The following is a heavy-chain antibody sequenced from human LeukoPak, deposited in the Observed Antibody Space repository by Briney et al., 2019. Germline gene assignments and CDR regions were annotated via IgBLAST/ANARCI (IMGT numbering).Heavy chain of an antibody. CDR3: ARGVVGSGDYIRRGDAFDI. J-gene: IGHJ3*02. V-gene: IGHV4-31*03. Sequence: SETLSLTCTVSGDSVRSGGSYWTWIRQHPGRGLEWIGYIYSSGITYYKPSFKSRATISVDTSANQFSLKLNSVTAADTAVYYCARGVVGSGDYIRRGDAFDIWGQGTMVTVSS. CDR2: IYSSGIT. D-gene: IGHD3-22*01. CDR1: GDSVRSGGSY.